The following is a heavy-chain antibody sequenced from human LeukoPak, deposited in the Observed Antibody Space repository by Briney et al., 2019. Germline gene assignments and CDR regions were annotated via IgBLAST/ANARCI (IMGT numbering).Heavy chain of an antibody. V-gene: IGHV4-30-4*08. Sequence: PSQTLSLTCTVSGGSISSGDYYWSWIRQPPGKGLEWIGYIYYSGSTYYNPSLKSRVTISVDTSKNQFSLKLSSVTAADTAVYYCARGGYDFWSGYSNWFDPWGQGTLVTVSS. CDR3: ARGGYDFWSGYSNWFDP. CDR2: IYYSGST. D-gene: IGHD3-3*01. J-gene: IGHJ5*02. CDR1: GGSISSGDYY.